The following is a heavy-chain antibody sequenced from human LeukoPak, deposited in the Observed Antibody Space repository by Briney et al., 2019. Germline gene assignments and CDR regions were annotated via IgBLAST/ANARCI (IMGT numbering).Heavy chain of an antibody. D-gene: IGHD5-24*01. CDR3: AKELQRWLQTDRNDAFDI. CDR2: ISGSGGST. V-gene: IGHV3-23*01. CDR1: GFTFSSYG. J-gene: IGHJ3*02. Sequence: GGSLRLSCAASGFTFSSYGMSWVRQAPGKGLEWVSAISGSGGSTYYADSVKGRFTISRDNSKNTLYLQMNSLRAEDTAVYYCAKELQRWLQTDRNDAFDIWGQGTMVTVSS.